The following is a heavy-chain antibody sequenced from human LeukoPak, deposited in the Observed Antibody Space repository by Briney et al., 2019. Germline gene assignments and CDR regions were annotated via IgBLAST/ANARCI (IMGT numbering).Heavy chain of an antibody. V-gene: IGHV3-21*01. CDR1: GFTFSSYS. J-gene: IGHJ3*02. D-gene: IGHD1-26*01. CDR2: ISSSSSYI. CDR3: ARDSRVGATLDAFDI. Sequence: GGSLRLSCAASGFTFSSYSMNWVRQAPGKGLEWVSSISSSSSYIYYADSVKGRFTISRDNAKNSLYLQMNSLRAEDTAVYYCARDSRVGATLDAFDIWGQGTMVTVCS.